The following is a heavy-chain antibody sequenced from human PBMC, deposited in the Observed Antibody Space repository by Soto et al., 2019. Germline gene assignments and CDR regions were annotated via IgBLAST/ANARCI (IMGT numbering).Heavy chain of an antibody. CDR3: ARDRGRSHFDY. J-gene: IGHJ4*02. Sequence: QVQLVQSGAEVKKPGASVKVSCKASGYTFTSYAMHWVRQAPGQRLEWMGWINAGNGNTKYSQKFQGRVTITRDTSESTAYMELSSLRSEDTAVYYCARDRGRSHFDYWGQGTLVTVSS. V-gene: IGHV1-3*01. D-gene: IGHD6-25*01. CDR2: INAGNGNT. CDR1: GYTFTSYA.